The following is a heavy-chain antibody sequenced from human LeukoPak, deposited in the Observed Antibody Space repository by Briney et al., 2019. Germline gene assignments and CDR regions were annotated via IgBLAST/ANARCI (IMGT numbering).Heavy chain of an antibody. CDR2: ISGSGDTT. J-gene: IGHJ4*02. V-gene: IGHV3-23*01. Sequence: GGSLRLSCAASEFTFSSYAMNWVRQAPGKGLEWVSLISGSGDTTYYADSVKGRFTISRDSSKNTLYLQMNSLRAEDTAVYYCAKSRGESRGASNYWGQGTLVTVSS. D-gene: IGHD1-26*01. CDR1: EFTFSSYA. CDR3: AKSRGESRGASNY.